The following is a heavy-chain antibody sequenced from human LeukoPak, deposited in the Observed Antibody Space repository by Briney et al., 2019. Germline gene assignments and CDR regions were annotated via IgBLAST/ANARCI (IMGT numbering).Heavy chain of an antibody. CDR2: IIPIFGTA. V-gene: IGHV1-69*05. D-gene: IGHD1-26*01. Sequence: ASVKVSCKASGGTFSSYAISWVRQAPGQGLEWMGRIIPIFGTANYAQKFQGRVTITTDESTSTAYMELSSLRSEDTAVYYCARSLTWGVGATDGLDYWGQGTLVTVSS. CDR1: GGTFSSYA. J-gene: IGHJ4*02. CDR3: ARSLTWGVGATDGLDY.